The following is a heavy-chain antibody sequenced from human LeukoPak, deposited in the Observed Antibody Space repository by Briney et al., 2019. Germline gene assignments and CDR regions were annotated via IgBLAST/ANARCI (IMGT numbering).Heavy chain of an antibody. J-gene: IGHJ4*02. CDR3: ARDHNGGYYDSSGYSDY. V-gene: IGHV3-30*03. CDR1: GFTFSSYG. CDR2: ISYDGSNK. Sequence: PGRSLRRSCAASGFTFSSYGMHWVRQAPGKGLEWVAVISYDGSNKYYADSVKGRFTISRDNSKNTLYLQMNSLRAEDTALYHCARDHNGGYYDSSGYSDYWSQGTLVTVSS. D-gene: IGHD3-22*01.